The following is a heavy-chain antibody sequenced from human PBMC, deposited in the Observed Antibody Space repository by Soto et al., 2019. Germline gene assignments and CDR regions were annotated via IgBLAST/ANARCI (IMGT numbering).Heavy chain of an antibody. CDR1: GFTFSSYE. CDR2: ISSSGSTI. J-gene: IGHJ6*02. V-gene: IGHV3-48*03. Sequence: EVQLVESGGGLVQPGGSLRLSCAASGFTFSSYEMNWVRQAPGKGLEWVSYISSSGSTIYYADSVKGRFTISRDNAKNSLCLQMNSLRAEDTAVYYCAAGGDFWSGYTAGCYYGMDVWGQGTTVTVSS. CDR3: AAGGDFWSGYTAGCYYGMDV. D-gene: IGHD3-3*01.